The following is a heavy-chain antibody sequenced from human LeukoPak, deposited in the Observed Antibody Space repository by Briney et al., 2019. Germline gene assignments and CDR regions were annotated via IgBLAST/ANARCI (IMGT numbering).Heavy chain of an antibody. J-gene: IGHJ4*02. V-gene: IGHV3-23*01. CDR3: AKEVMYDFWSGYPPHLDY. CDR2: ISGSGGST. D-gene: IGHD3-3*01. CDR1: GFTFSSYA. Sequence: PGGSLRLSCAASGFTFSSYAMSWVRQAPGKGLEWVSAISGSGGSTYYADSVKGRFTISRDNSKNTLYLQMNSLRAEDTAVYYCAKEVMYDFWSGYPPHLDYWDQGTLVTVSS.